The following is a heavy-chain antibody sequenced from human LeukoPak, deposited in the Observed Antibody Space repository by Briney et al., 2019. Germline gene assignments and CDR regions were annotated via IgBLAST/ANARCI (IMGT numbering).Heavy chain of an antibody. CDR1: GFTVSSNY. D-gene: IGHD6-19*01. J-gene: IGHJ6*02. V-gene: IGHV3-53*01. CDR3: ARAIAVAGYYYYGMDV. CDR2: IYSGGST. Sequence: GGSLRLSCAASGFTVSSNYMSWVRQAPGKGLEWVSVIYSGGSTYYADSVKGRFTISRDNSKNTLYLQMNSLRAEDTAVYYCARAIAVAGYYYYGMDVWGQGTTVTVSS.